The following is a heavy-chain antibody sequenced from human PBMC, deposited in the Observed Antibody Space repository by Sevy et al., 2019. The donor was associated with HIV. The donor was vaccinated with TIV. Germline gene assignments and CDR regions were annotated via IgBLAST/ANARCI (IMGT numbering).Heavy chain of an antibody. CDR2: IGIYNGNA. CDR3: ARVPTYYYGSATYFDY. CDR1: GYTFASNG. Sequence: ASVKVSCKASGYTFASNGISWVRQAPGQGLEWMGWIGIYNGNAKSAQKFQGRVTMTTDTSTSTAYMELGGLRSDDTAVYYCARVPTYYYGSATYFDYWGQGTLVTVSS. J-gene: IGHJ4*02. D-gene: IGHD3-10*01. V-gene: IGHV1-18*01.